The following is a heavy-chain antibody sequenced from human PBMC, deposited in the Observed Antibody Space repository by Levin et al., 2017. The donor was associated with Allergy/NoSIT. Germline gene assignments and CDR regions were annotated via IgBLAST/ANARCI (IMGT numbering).Heavy chain of an antibody. Sequence: GESLKISCKASGYSFTTHWIGWVRQMPGKGLEWMGIIYPGDSDTRYSPSFQGQVTISVDKSITTAYLQWSSLKSSDTAIYYCARHNINWGRGWFDPWGQGTLVTVSS. CDR1: GYSFTTHW. J-gene: IGHJ5*02. CDR2: IYPGDSDT. CDR3: ARHNINWGRGWFDP. V-gene: IGHV5-51*01. D-gene: IGHD7-27*01.